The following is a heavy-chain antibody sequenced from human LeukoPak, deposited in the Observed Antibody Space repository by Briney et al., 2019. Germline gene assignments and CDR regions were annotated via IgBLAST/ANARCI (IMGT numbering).Heavy chain of an antibody. CDR2: ISSSSSYI. Sequence: GGSLRLSCAASGFTFSSYSMNWVRQAPGKGLEWVSSISSSSSYIYYADSVKGRFTISRDNTKNSLYLQMNSLRAEDTAVYYCARDHVTGYSGSFEDYWGQGTLVTVSS. CDR3: ARDHVTGYSGSFEDY. D-gene: IGHD1-26*01. J-gene: IGHJ4*02. CDR1: GFTFSSYS. V-gene: IGHV3-21*01.